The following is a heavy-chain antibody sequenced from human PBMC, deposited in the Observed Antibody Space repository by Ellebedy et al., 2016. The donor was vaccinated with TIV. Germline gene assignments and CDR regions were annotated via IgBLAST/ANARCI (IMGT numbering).Heavy chain of an antibody. V-gene: IGHV1-2*02. J-gene: IGHJ5*02. D-gene: IGHD3-10*01. Sequence: ASVKVSXXASGYTFTGYYMHWVRQAPGQGLEWMGWINPNSGGTNYAQKFQGRVTMTRDTSISTAYMELSRLRSDDTAVYYCARVRYYYGSGNPTPNNWFDPWGQGTLVTVSS. CDR3: ARVRYYYGSGNPTPNNWFDP. CDR1: GYTFTGYY. CDR2: INPNSGGT.